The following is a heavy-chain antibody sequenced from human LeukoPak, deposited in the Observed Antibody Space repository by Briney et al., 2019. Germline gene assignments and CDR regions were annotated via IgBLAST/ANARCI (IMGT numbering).Heavy chain of an antibody. CDR3: AKLKGQATRYDY. CDR1: GFTFGNNW. CDR2: INPDGRDK. J-gene: IGHJ4*02. V-gene: IGHV3-7*01. Sequence: GGSLRLSCAASGFTFGNNWMSWVRQAQAQGLELVGSINPDGRDKYYVDSVRERFTISRDNDKNLLYLQMDSLRAEDAAVYHCAKLKGQATRYDYWGQGILVTVSS. D-gene: IGHD6-6*01.